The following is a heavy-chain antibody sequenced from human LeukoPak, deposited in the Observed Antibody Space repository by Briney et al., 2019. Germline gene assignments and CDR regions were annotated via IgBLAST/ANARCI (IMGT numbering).Heavy chain of an antibody. V-gene: IGHV3-48*03. D-gene: IGHD3-22*01. Sequence: GGSLRLSCEGSGFTLSSFEMNWVRQAPGKGLEWLSYIGSGGTTIFYADSVKGRFTISRDNARNSLYLQMNSLRAEDTAVYHCAREDSRDALDIWGQGTMVTVSS. CDR2: IGSGGTTI. CDR1: GFTLSSFE. J-gene: IGHJ3*02. CDR3: AREDSRDALDI.